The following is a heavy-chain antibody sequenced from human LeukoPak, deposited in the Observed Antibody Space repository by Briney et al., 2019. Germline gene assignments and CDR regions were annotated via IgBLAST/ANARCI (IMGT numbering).Heavy chain of an antibody. CDR2: INNDGSST. CDR3: AREIAAAGTLFDY. CDR1: GFTFSSYG. J-gene: IGHJ4*02. D-gene: IGHD6-13*01. V-gene: IGHV3-74*01. Sequence: RSLRLSCAASGFTFSSYGMHWVRQAPGKGLVWVSRINNDGSSTSYADSVKGRFTISRDNAKNTLYLQMNSLRAEDTAVYYCAREIAAAGTLFDYWGQGTLVTVSS.